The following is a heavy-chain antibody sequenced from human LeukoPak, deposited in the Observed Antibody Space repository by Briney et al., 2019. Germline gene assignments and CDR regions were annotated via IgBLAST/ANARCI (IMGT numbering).Heavy chain of an antibody. CDR2: LIPLFGTT. CDR1: GGTFSGYA. CDR3: AGGDPFNYYMDV. Sequence: ASVKVSCKASGGTFSGYAISWVRQAPGQGIEWMGGLIPLFGTTNCTRRFQGRITISTDESTTTAYMELSGLTFKDTAVYYCAGGDPFNYYMDVWGRGTTVSV. D-gene: IGHD4-17*01. J-gene: IGHJ6*03. V-gene: IGHV1-69*05.